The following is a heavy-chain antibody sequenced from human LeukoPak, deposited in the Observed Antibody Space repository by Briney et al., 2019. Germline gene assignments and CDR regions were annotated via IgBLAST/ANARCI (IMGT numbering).Heavy chain of an antibody. J-gene: IGHJ6*03. CDR1: GGSFSGYY. CDR3: ARARQTAYCSSTSCYGHRDYYMDV. CDR2: INHSGST. Sequence: SETLSLTCAVYGGSFSGYYWSWIHQPPGKGLEWIGEINHSGSTNYNPSLKSRVTISVDTSRNQFSLKLSSVTAADTAVYYCARARQTAYCSSTSCYGHRDYYMDVWGKGTTVTVSS. D-gene: IGHD2-2*01. V-gene: IGHV4-34*01.